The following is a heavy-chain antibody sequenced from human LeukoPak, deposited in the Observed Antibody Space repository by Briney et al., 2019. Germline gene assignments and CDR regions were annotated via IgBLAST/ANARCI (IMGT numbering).Heavy chain of an antibody. Sequence: ASVKVSCKASGYTFTGSYMHWVRQAPGQGLEWMGWINPKSGGTNYAQRFQGRVTMTRDTSISTAYMELSRLRSDDTAVYYCGRDLSDYGSGRYNDWGQGTMVTVSS. CDR1: GYTFTGSY. V-gene: IGHV1-2*02. J-gene: IGHJ3*01. D-gene: IGHD3-10*01. CDR3: GRDLSDYGSGRYND. CDR2: INPKSGGT.